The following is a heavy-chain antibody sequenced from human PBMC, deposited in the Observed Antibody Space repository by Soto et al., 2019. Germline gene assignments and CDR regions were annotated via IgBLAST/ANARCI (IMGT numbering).Heavy chain of an antibody. V-gene: IGHV4-30-2*01. CDR1: SGSISSGAYS. CDR3: ARGGSRDQHYYYGLDV. J-gene: IGHJ6*02. Sequence: QVQLQESGSGLVKPSQTLSLTCSVSSGSISSGAYSWTWIRQPPGKGLEWIGHIYACGVTYYNLSLESRVTISSDKSRNQFSLRLTSVTAADTAVYYCARGGSRDQHYYYGLDVWGQGTTVTVSS. D-gene: IGHD3-10*01. CDR2: IYACGVT.